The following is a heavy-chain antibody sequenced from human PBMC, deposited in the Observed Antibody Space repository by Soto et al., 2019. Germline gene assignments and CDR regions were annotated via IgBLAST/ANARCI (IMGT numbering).Heavy chain of an antibody. CDR3: AADPRCSSGWYYFDY. V-gene: IGHV1-58*01. J-gene: IGHJ4*02. CDR2: IVVGSGNT. CDR1: GFTFTSSA. D-gene: IGHD6-19*01. Sequence: QMQLVQSGPEVKKPGTSVKVSCKASGFTFTSSAVQWVRQARGQRLEWIGWIVVGSGNTNYAQKFQERVTITRDMSTSTAYMELSSLRSEDTAVYYCAADPRCSSGWYYFDYWGQGTLVTVSS.